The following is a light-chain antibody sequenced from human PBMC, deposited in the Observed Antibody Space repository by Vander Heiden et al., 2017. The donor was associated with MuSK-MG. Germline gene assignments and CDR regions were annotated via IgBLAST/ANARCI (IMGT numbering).Light chain of an antibody. CDR1: SSNIGSGYD. J-gene: IGLJ2*01. CDR2: GNT. Sequence: QSVLTQPPSVSGAPGQRVTISCAGSSSNIGSGYDVLWYQQLPGAAPNLLIYGNTIRPSGVPDRFSGSKSGTSASLAITGLQAEDEADYYCQSYDSSLSGSLFGGGTKLTVL. V-gene: IGLV1-40*01. CDR3: QSYDSSLSGSL.